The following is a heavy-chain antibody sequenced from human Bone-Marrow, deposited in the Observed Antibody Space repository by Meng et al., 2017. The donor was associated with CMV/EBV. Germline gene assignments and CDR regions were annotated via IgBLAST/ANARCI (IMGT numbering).Heavy chain of an antibody. D-gene: IGHD1-26*01. CDR3: APGFRSWSGSYSS. CDR2: ITHSGST. Sequence: VHLQQWGAGLLQPSAPLPLTCGVYGAPFSGYWSWVRQPPGKGLEWIGEITHSGSTNYNVSLKSRVTISIDTSKNQFSLKLSSVTATDTAVYYCAPGFRSWSGSYSSWGQGTLVTVSS. CDR1: GAPFSGY. J-gene: IGHJ4*02. V-gene: IGHV4-34*01.